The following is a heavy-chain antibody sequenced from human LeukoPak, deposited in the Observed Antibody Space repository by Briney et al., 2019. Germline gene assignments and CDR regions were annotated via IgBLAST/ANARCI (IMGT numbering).Heavy chain of an antibody. D-gene: IGHD4/OR15-4a*01. V-gene: IGHV3-23*01. CDR2: ISGSGGTT. J-gene: IGHJ4*02. CDR1: GFTFSSYA. Sequence: PGGSLRLSCAASGFTFSSYAMSWVRQAPGKGLEWVSAISGSGGTTYCADSVKGRFTISRDNSKNTLYLQMNSLRAEDTAVHYCATQVPSDPHFDYWGQGTLVTVSS. CDR3: ATQVPSDPHFDY.